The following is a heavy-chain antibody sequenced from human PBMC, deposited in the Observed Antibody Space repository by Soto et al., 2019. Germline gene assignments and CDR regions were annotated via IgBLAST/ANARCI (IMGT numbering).Heavy chain of an antibody. CDR2: IKSKTDGGTT. CDR1: GFTFSNAW. Sequence: EVQLVESGGGLVKPGGSLRLSCAASGFTFSNAWMSWVRQAPGKGLEWVGRIKSKTDGGTTDYAAPVKGRFTISRDDSKNTLYLKMNSLKTGDTAVYYCTTGYCTNGVCYWGYFDSGGQGPLVTVSS. D-gene: IGHD2-8*01. V-gene: IGHV3-15*01. J-gene: IGHJ4*02. CDR3: TTGYCTNGVCYWGYFDS.